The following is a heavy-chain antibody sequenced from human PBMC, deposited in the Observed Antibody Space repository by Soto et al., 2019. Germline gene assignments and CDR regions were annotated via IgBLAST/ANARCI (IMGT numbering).Heavy chain of an antibody. D-gene: IGHD2-2*01. CDR2: ISGSGGST. CDR1: GFTFSSYA. CDR3: AKATEGVPCSLKYQLLCPYYYYGMDV. Sequence: PGGSLRLSCAASGFTFSSYAMSWVRQAPGKGLEWVSAISGSGGSTYYADSVKGRFTISRDNSKNTLYLQMNSLRAEDTAVYYCAKATEGVPCSLKYQLLCPYYYYGMDVWGQGTTVTVSS. V-gene: IGHV3-23*01. J-gene: IGHJ6*02.